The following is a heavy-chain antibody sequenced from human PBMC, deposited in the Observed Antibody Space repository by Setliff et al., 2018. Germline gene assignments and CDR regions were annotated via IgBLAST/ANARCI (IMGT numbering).Heavy chain of an antibody. CDR1: GDSISSRRNY. D-gene: IGHD4-4*01. J-gene: IGHJ4*02. CDR3: ARRGREMSTVRFFHS. Sequence: PSETLSLTCTVSGDSISSRRNYWGWFRQPAGKELEWIGQIYTSWSTNYNPSLKSRVTISLDTSKNQFSLSLTSVTAEDTAVYYCARRGREMSTVRFFHSWGQGVLVTVSS. V-gene: IGHV4-61*09. CDR2: IYTSWST.